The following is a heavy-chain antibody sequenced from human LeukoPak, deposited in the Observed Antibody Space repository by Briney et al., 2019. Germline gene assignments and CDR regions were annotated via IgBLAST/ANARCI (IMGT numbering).Heavy chain of an antibody. Sequence: GGSLKLSCAASGFALSSHWMTWVRQVPGRGPEWVANVNRDGSETYYLDSVKGRFTISKDNAKNSLYLQMNSLRAEDTALYHCARNNGMDVWGQGTTVIVSS. CDR3: ARNNGMDV. J-gene: IGHJ6*02. V-gene: IGHV3-7*03. CDR2: VNRDGSET. CDR1: GFALSSHW.